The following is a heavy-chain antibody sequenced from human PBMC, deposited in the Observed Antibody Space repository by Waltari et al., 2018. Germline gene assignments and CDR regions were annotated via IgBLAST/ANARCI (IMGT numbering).Heavy chain of an antibody. Sequence: EVQLLESGGGLAQPGGSLRLSCAASGFTFSHYAMTWVRQAPGKGLEWCASISASGSSTYYPDSVQGRFTVSRDKSTDTVYLQMNSLRAEDTAVYYCGKEDSGSYYEYFWGQGTLVTVSS. D-gene: IGHD1-26*01. V-gene: IGHV3-23*01. CDR3: GKEDSGSYYEYF. CDR1: GFTFSHYA. J-gene: IGHJ4*02. CDR2: ISASGSST.